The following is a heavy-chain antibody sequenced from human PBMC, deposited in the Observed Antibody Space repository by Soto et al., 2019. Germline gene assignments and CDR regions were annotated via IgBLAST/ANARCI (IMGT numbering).Heavy chain of an antibody. V-gene: IGHV3-23*01. Sequence: PGGSLRLSCAASGFICSIYDKSWVRHAPGKGLEWVSTILVGGSTHYEDSVKGRFTISRDGSKNTVYLQMNSLTAGDTAVYYCAKATATGGGAFDICGQGTMVTVSS. CDR3: AKATATGGGAFDI. CDR2: ILVGGST. J-gene: IGHJ3*02. CDR1: GFICSIYD. D-gene: IGHD2-8*02.